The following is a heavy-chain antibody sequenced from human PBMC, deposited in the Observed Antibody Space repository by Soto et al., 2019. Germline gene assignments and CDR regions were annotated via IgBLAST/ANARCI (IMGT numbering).Heavy chain of an antibody. CDR3: ARDLVVLHYYDSSGSAFDI. J-gene: IGHJ3*02. CDR1: GVSVSSAGYY. V-gene: IGHV4-31*03. D-gene: IGHD3-22*01. Sequence: QVQLQESGPGLVKPSQTLSLTCTVSGVSVSSAGYYWTWIRQHPGKGLEWMGYISYSGSTYYNPSLKSRITISLDTSKSQFSLKLSSVTAADTAVYYCARDLVVLHYYDSSGSAFDIWGQGTMVTVSS. CDR2: ISYSGST.